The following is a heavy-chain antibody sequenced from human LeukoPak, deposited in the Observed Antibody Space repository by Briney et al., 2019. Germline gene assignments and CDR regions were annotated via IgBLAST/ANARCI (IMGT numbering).Heavy chain of an antibody. CDR1: GFTFSSYG. Sequence: GGSLRLSCSASGFTFSSYGMHWVRQAPGKGLEWVAVIWYDGSNKYYADSVKGRFTIFRDNSKNTLYLQMNSLRAEDTAVYYCARDSGWELPSPHGMDVWGQGTTVTVSS. CDR2: IWYDGSNK. J-gene: IGHJ6*02. CDR3: ARDSGWELPSPHGMDV. V-gene: IGHV3-33*01. D-gene: IGHD1-26*01.